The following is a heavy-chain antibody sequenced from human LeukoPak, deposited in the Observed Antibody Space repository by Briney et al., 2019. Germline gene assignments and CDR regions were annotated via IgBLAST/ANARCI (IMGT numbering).Heavy chain of an antibody. Sequence: SETLSLTCTVSGGSISSYYWSWIRQPPGKGLEWIGYIYYSGSTNYNPSLKSRVTISVDTSKNQFSLKLSSVTAADTAVYYCARGRFGGVIGYDYWGQGTLVTVSS. J-gene: IGHJ4*02. CDR2: IYYSGST. D-gene: IGHD3-16*02. CDR3: ARGRFGGVIGYDY. CDR1: GGSISSYY. V-gene: IGHV4-59*01.